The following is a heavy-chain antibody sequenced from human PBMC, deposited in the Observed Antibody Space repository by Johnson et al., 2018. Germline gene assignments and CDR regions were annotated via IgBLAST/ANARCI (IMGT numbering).Heavy chain of an antibody. CDR2: IGTAGDT. V-gene: IGHV3-13*01. J-gene: IGHJ3*02. Sequence: VQLVESGGGLVQPGGSLRLSCAASGFTFSSYDMHWVRQATGKGLEWVSAIGTAGDTYYPGSVKGRFTIPRDSSKNTLKLQMDSLRAEDTVVYYCARGVTATGDAFDIWGLGTMVTVSS. D-gene: IGHD2-21*02. CDR1: GFTFSSYD. CDR3: ARGVTATGDAFDI.